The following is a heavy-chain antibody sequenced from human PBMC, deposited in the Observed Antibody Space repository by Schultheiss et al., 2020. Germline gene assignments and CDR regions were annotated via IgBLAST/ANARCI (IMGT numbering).Heavy chain of an antibody. D-gene: IGHD3-16*01. CDR3: VGGSGY. V-gene: IGHV3-33*08. J-gene: IGHJ4*02. Sequence: GGSLRLSCAASGFTFSDYYMSWIRQAPGKGLEWVAVIWYDGSNKYYADSVKGRFTISRDNSKNTLYLQMNSLRAEDTAVYYCVGGSGYWGQGTLVTVSS. CDR1: GFTFSDYY. CDR2: IWYDGSNK.